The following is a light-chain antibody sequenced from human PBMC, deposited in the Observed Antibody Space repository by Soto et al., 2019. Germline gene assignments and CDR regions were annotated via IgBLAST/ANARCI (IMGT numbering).Light chain of an antibody. Sequence: IVLTQSPGTLPLSPGERATLSCRTSQSVSSSYLAWYQQKPGQAPRLLIYGASSRATGIPDRFSGSGSGTDFTLTVSRLEPEDFAVYYCQQYGGSPRTFGQGTKVDIK. CDR1: QSVSSSY. CDR2: GAS. CDR3: QQYGGSPRT. J-gene: IGKJ1*01. V-gene: IGKV3-20*01.